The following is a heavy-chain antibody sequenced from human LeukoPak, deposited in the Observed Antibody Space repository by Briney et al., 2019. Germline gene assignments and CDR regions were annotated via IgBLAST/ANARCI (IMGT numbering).Heavy chain of an antibody. V-gene: IGHV4-61*02. J-gene: IGHJ6*03. CDR3: ARELIGYYYGSGSLYYYYYMDV. D-gene: IGHD3-10*01. CDR1: GGSISSGSYY. CDR2: IYTSGST. Sequence: PSETLSLTCTVSGGSISSGSYYWSWIRQPAGKGLEWIGRIYTSGSTNYNPSLKSRVTISVDTSKNQFSLKLSSVTAADTAVYYCARELIGYYYGSGSLYYYYYMDVWGKGTTVTISS.